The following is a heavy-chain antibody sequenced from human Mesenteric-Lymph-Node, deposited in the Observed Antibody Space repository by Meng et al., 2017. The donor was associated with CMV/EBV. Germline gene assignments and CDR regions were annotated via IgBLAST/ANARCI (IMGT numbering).Heavy chain of an antibody. J-gene: IGHJ6*02. CDR2: INHSGST. V-gene: IGHV4-34*01. Sequence: SFSGYYWSWIRQPPGKGLEWIGEINHSGSTNYNPSLKSRVTISVDTSKNQFSLKLSSVTAADTAVYYCARAGYSYGFGEYYYYGMDVWGQGTTVTVSS. D-gene: IGHD5-18*01. CDR3: ARAGYSYGFGEYYYYGMDV. CDR1: SFSGYY.